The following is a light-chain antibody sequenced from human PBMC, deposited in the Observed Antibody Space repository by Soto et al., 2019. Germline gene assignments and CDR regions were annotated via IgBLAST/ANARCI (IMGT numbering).Light chain of an antibody. Sequence: LTQSPGALSLSPGERATLSCRASQSVSSNLAWDQQKPGQAPRLLIYGASTRATGIPARFSGSGSGTEFTLTISSLQSEDFAVYYCQQYNNWPPWTFGQGTKVDIK. V-gene: IGKV3-15*01. CDR3: QQYNNWPPWT. CDR1: QSVSSN. J-gene: IGKJ1*01. CDR2: GAS.